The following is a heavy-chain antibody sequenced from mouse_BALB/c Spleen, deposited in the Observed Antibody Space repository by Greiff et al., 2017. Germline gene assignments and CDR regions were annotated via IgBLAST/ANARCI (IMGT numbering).Heavy chain of an antibody. Sequence: DVHLVESGGGLVQPGGSRKLSCAAFGFTFSSFGMHWVRQAPEKGLEWVAYISSGSSTIYYADTVKGRFTISRDNPKNTLFLQMTSLRSEDTAMYYCARSDYGSSPYCDYWGQGTTLTVSS. J-gene: IGHJ2*01. V-gene: IGHV5-17*02. CDR3: ARSDYGSSPYCDY. D-gene: IGHD1-1*01. CDR2: ISSGSSTI. CDR1: GFTFSSFG.